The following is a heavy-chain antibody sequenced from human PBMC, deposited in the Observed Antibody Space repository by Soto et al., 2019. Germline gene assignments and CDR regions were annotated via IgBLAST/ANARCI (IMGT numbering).Heavy chain of an antibody. CDR2: IWYDGSNK. CDR1: GFTFSSYG. V-gene: IGHV3-33*01. J-gene: IGHJ4*02. Sequence: QVQLVESGGGVVQPGRSLRLSCAASGFTFSSYGMHWVRQAPGKGLEWVAVIWYDGSNKYYADSVKGRFTISRDNSKNTLYLQMNCLRAEDTAVYYCARDGMELSSFDYWGQGTLVTVSS. D-gene: IGHD3-16*02. CDR3: ARDGMELSSFDY.